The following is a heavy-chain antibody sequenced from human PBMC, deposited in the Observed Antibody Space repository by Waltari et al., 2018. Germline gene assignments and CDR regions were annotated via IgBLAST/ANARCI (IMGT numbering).Heavy chain of an antibody. D-gene: IGHD6-13*01. CDR3: ARGQRQRQLVWAGGHWGPYYFDY. V-gene: IGHV4-39*01. Sequence: QLQLQESGPGLVKPSETLSLTCTVSGGSISSSSYYWGWIRQPPGKGLEWIGSIYYSGSTYYNPSLKSRVTVAVDTSKNQFSLKLSSVTAADTAVYYCARGQRQRQLVWAGGHWGPYYFDYWGQGTLVTVSS. CDR2: IYYSGST. CDR1: GGSISSSSYY. J-gene: IGHJ4*02.